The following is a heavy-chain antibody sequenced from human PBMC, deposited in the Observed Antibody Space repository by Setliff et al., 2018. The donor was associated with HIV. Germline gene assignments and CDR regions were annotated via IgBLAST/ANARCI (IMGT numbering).Heavy chain of an antibody. J-gene: IGHJ6*03. CDR1: GFTFSGSA. Sequence: PGGSLRLSCAASGFTFSGSAIHWVRQASGRGLEWIGRIRTKINNYATTYTASVKDRFIISRDDSKNSLFLQMNSLTAEDTAVYYCARDPRASYLSYYYYHYLDVWGKGTTVTVSS. CDR2: IRTKINNYAT. D-gene: IGHD3-16*02. V-gene: IGHV3-73*01. CDR3: ARDPRASYLSYYYYHYLDV.